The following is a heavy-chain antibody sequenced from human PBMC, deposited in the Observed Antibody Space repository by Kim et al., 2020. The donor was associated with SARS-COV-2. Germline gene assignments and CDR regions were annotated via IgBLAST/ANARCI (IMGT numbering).Heavy chain of an antibody. CDR2: IYYSGST. CDR1: GGSISSGGYY. J-gene: IGHJ6*02. Sequence: SETLSLTCTVSGGSISSGGYYWSWIRQHQGKGLEWIGYIYYSGSTYYNPSLKSRVTISVDTSKNQFSLKLSSVTAADTAVYYCGRDPLKNPVPLGYYYYYDMDVWGQGTAVTVS. CDR3: GRDPLKNPVPLGYYYYYDMDV. V-gene: IGHV4-31*03.